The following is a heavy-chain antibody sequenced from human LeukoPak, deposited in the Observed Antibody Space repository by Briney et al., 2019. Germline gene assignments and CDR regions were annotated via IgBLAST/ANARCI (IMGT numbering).Heavy chain of an antibody. Sequence: GESLKISCKGSGYSFTSYWIGWVRQMPGKGLEWMGIIYPGDSDTRYSLSFQGQVTISADKSISTAYLQWSSLKASDTAMYYCARLSGYDYYYYYYMDVWGKGTTVTVSS. J-gene: IGHJ6*03. V-gene: IGHV5-51*01. CDR1: GYSFTSYW. CDR2: IYPGDSDT. D-gene: IGHD1-1*01. CDR3: ARLSGYDYYYYYYMDV.